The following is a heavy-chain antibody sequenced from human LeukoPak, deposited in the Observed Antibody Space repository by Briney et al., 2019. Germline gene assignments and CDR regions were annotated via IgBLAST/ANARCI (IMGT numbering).Heavy chain of an antibody. CDR3: AAVRLYCSGGSCYYYFDY. J-gene: IGHJ4*02. CDR1: GYTLTELS. CDR2: FYPEDGET. D-gene: IGHD2-15*01. V-gene: IGHV1-24*01. Sequence: ASVKVSCKVSGYTLTELSMHWVRQAPGKGREWMGGFYPEDGETIYAQKFQGRVTMTEDTSTDTAYMELSSLRSADTAVYYCAAVRLYCSGGSCYYYFDYWGQGTLVTVSS.